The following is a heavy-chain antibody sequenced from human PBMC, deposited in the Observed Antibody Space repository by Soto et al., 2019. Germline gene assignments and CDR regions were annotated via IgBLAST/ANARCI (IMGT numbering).Heavy chain of an antibody. V-gene: IGHV3-30*18. Sequence: QVQLVESGGGVVQPGRSLRLSCAASGFTFSSYGMHWVRQAPGKGLEWVAVISYDGSNKYYADSVKGRFTISRDNSKNTLYLQMNSLRAEDTAVYYCAKGGEWELLVGFGFDPWGQGTLVTVSS. CDR2: ISYDGSNK. J-gene: IGHJ5*02. CDR3: AKGGEWELLVGFGFDP. D-gene: IGHD1-26*01. CDR1: GFTFSSYG.